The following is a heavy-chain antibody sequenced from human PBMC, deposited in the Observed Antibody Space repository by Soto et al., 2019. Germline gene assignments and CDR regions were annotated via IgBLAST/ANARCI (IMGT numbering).Heavy chain of an antibody. J-gene: IGHJ4*02. CDR3: ASGRYGDY. V-gene: IGHV1-18*01. D-gene: IGHD1-26*01. Sequence: QVHLVQSGAEVKKPGASVKVSCKGSGYAFTTYGITWVRQAPGQGLEWMGWISAHKGNTNYAEKLQGGVTVTRDTSARTAYMELRRLRSDDTAVYYCASGRYGDYWGQGAMVTVSS. CDR2: ISAHKGNT. CDR1: GYAFTTYG.